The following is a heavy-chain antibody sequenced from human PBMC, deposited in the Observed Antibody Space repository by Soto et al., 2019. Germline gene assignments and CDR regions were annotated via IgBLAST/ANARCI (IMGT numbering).Heavy chain of an antibody. D-gene: IGHD2-21*02. V-gene: IGHV3-64*01. CDR1: GFTFSRNA. Sequence: GGSLRLSCAASGFTFSRNAMHWVRQAPGKGLEYVSAISSNGGSTYYGNSVKGRFTISRDNSKNTLYLQMGSLRAEDMAVYYCARGGSDYYFDYWGQGTLVTVSS. CDR3: ARGGSDYYFDY. J-gene: IGHJ4*02. CDR2: ISSNGGST.